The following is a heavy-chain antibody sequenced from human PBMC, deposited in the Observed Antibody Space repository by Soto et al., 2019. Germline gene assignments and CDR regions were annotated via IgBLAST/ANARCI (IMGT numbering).Heavy chain of an antibody. D-gene: IGHD7-27*01. Sequence: QVQLVQSGAEVKEPGASVKVSCKASGYTFTSYGITWVRQAPGQGLEWMGWISPYNANTNYAQNLQGRVTMTTDTSTSTAYMELRSLRSDDTAVYYCARLGLTEYSFDYWGQGTVVTVSS. CDR1: GYTFTSYG. CDR2: ISPYNANT. J-gene: IGHJ4*02. CDR3: ARLGLTEYSFDY. V-gene: IGHV1-18*01.